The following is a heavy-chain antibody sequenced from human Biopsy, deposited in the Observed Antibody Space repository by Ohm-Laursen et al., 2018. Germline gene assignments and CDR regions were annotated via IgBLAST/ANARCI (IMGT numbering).Heavy chain of an antibody. CDR2: ISTYNDDT. CDR3: AIEGGTYSKPFDY. D-gene: IGHD1-26*01. J-gene: IGHJ4*02. Sequence: SVKVSCNTSGNTFTSYGFSWVRQAPGQGLEWMGWISTYNDDTNSGQKFQGRVSMTTNTSVNTAYMELSSLTFEDTAVYYCAIEGGTYSKPFDYWGQGSQVIVSS. CDR1: GNTFTSYG. V-gene: IGHV1-18*01.